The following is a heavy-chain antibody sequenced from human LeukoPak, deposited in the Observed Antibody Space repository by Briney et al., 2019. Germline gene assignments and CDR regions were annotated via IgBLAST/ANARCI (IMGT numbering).Heavy chain of an antibody. CDR2: IYNSGTT. Sequence: SETLSLTCTVSGGSINSDYWSWIRQPPGKGLEWIGYIYNSGTTNYNPSLKSRVTISVDTSKNQISLKLSSVTAADTAVYYCARFNRNSSGWIDYWGQGTLVTVSS. V-gene: IGHV4-59*01. D-gene: IGHD6-19*01. CDR3: ARFNRNSSGWIDY. J-gene: IGHJ4*02. CDR1: GGSINSDY.